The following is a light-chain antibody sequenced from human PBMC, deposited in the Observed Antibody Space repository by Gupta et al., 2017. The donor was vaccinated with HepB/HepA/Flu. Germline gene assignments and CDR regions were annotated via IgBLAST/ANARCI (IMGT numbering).Light chain of an antibody. J-gene: IGLJ3*02. Sequence: QSALTHPASVSGSPGQSIPISCTGPRSDVGGYNSVSWYQQYPGKAPTLLIYDVTARPSGISTRFSASKSGNTASLTISGLQTEDEADYFCSSYTRSTSTLVLFGGGTKVTVL. CDR3: SSYTRSTSTLVL. CDR1: RSDVGGYNS. V-gene: IGLV2-14*03. CDR2: DVT.